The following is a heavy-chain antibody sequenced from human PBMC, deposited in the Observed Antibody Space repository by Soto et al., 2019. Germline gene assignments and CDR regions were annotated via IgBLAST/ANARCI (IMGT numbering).Heavy chain of an antibody. CDR1: GGSFSGYY. D-gene: IGHD6-19*01. Sequence: SETLSLTCAVYGGSFSGYYGSWIRQPPGKGLEWIGEINHSGSTNYNPSLKSRVTISVDTSKNQFSLKLSSVTAADTAVYYCARVGVVRYSSGSRNRKSYFDYWGQGTLVTVSS. V-gene: IGHV4-34*01. CDR3: ARVGVVRYSSGSRNRKSYFDY. CDR2: INHSGST. J-gene: IGHJ4*02.